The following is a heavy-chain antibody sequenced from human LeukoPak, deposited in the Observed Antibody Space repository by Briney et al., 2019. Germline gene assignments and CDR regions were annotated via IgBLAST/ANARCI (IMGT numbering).Heavy chain of an antibody. D-gene: IGHD5-24*01. Sequence: SVKVSCKASGGTFNTYDINWVRQAPGQGLEWMGRIIPGLHITNYARRFHGRVTISADKSTSTTYLELNNLGSEDTAVYFCSLSKRTSDGSAVDYWGPGTLAAVSS. V-gene: IGHV1-69*04. J-gene: IGHJ4*02. CDR3: SLSKRTSDGSAVDY. CDR2: IIPGLHIT. CDR1: GGTFNTYD.